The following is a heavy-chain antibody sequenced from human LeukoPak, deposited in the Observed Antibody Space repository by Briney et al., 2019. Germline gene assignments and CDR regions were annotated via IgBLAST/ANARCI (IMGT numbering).Heavy chain of an antibody. Sequence: PGGSLRLSCAASGFTFSSYGIHWVRRAPGKGLEWVGRIKSKTDGGTTDYAAPVKGRFTISRDDSKNTLYLQMNSLKTEDTAVYYCTTIYCSGGSCYSDDYWGQGTLVTVSS. J-gene: IGHJ4*02. D-gene: IGHD2-15*01. V-gene: IGHV3-15*07. CDR1: GFTFSSYG. CDR3: TTIYCSGGSCYSDDY. CDR2: IKSKTDGGTT.